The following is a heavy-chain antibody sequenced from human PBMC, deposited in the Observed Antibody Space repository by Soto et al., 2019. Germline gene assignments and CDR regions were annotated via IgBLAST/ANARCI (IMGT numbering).Heavy chain of an antibody. J-gene: IGHJ6*02. CDR1: GGTFSSYA. V-gene: IGHV1-69*06. D-gene: IGHD3-10*01. CDR3: ARDNHYYGSGSYPGYYYGMDA. CDR2: IIPIFGTA. Sequence: QVQLVQSGAEVKKPGSSVKVSCKASGGTFSSYAISWVRQAPGQGLEWMGGIIPIFGTANYARKFQGRVTITAAKSKSTAYRELSSLRSYATAVYYCARDNHYYGSGSYPGYYYGMDAWGQGTTVTVSS.